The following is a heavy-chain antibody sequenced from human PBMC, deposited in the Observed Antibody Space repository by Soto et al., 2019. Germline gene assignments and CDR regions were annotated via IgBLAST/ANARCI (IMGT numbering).Heavy chain of an antibody. CDR1: GGSFSGYY. D-gene: IGHD3-10*01. V-gene: IGHV4-34*01. CDR2: INHSGST. Sequence: SETLSLTCAVYGGSFSGYYWSWIRQPPGKGLEWIGEINHSGSTNYNPSLKSRVTISVDTSKNQFSLKLSSVTAADTAVYYCARGRTHITMVRGVMSSGMDVWGQGTTVTVSS. J-gene: IGHJ6*02. CDR3: ARGRTHITMVRGVMSSGMDV.